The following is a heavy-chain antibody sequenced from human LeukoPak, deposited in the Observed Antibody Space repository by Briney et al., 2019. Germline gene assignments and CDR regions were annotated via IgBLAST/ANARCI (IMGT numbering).Heavy chain of an antibody. Sequence: SGTLSLTCAVSGGSISSSNWWSWVRQPPGKGLEWIGEIYHSGSTNYNPSLMSRITISVDKSKNQFSLKLSSVTAEDTAVYYCARDIAVARFFDYWGQGTLVTVSS. J-gene: IGHJ4*02. CDR3: ARDIAVARFFDY. CDR2: IYHSGST. V-gene: IGHV4-4*02. D-gene: IGHD6-19*01. CDR1: GGSISSSNW.